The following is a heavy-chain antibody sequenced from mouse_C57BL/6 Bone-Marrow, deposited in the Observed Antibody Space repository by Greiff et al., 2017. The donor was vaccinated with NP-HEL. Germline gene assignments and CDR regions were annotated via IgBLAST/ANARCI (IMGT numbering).Heavy chain of an antibody. V-gene: IGHV1-74*01. CDR2: IHPSDSDT. CDR3: AMIYYGNSSWCAY. CDR1: GYTFTSYW. D-gene: IGHD2-1*01. J-gene: IGHJ3*01. Sequence: QVQLQQPGAELVKPGASVKVSCKASGYTFTSYWMHWVKQRPGQGLEWVGRIHPSDSDTNYNQKFKGKATLTVDKSSSTAYMQLSSLTSEDSAVYYCAMIYYGNSSWCAYWGQGTLVTVSA.